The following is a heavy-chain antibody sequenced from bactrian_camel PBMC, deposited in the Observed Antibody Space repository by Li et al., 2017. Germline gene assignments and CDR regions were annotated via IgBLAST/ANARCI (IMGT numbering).Heavy chain of an antibody. J-gene: IGHJ4*01. D-gene: IGHD6*01. CDR1: GNLYNLNC. CDR3: AADVGSMSGNCQPNY. Sequence: QVQLVESGGGSVQPGGSLRLSCAASGNLYNLNCLGWFRQAPGMEREQVAAFIYTFRRTTRYAESVKGRFTISRDDAKNTVYLQMNNLQPEDTAMYYCAADVGSMSGNCQPNYWGQGTQVTVS. CDR2: FIYTFRRTT. V-gene: IGHV3S53*01.